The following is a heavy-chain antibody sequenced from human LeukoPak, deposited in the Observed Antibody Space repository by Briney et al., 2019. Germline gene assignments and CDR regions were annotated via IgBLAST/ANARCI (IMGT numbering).Heavy chain of an antibody. CDR2: ISGSGGST. CDR1: GFTFTTYA. D-gene: IGHD3-10*01. CDR3: AKDEKPFMVRGSLGMDV. J-gene: IGHJ6*02. V-gene: IGHV3-23*01. Sequence: GGSLRLSCAASGFTFTTYAMSWVRQAPGKGLEWVSAISGSGGSTYYADSVKGRFTISRDNSKNTLYLQMNSLRAEDTAVYYCAKDEKPFMVRGSLGMDVWGQGTTVTVSS.